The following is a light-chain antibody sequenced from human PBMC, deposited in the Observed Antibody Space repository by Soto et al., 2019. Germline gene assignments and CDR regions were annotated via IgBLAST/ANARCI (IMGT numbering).Light chain of an antibody. CDR2: GAS. V-gene: IGKV3-15*01. CDR1: QSVDIN. CDR3: QQYRSWPRT. Sequence: EIVMTQSPATLSVSPGERATRSCRASQSVDINLAWYQQKPGQAPRLLIYGASTRATDMSGTFSGRGSGTEFTLTISNVRPEDFAVYYCQQYRSWPRTFGQGTKVHIK. J-gene: IGKJ1*01.